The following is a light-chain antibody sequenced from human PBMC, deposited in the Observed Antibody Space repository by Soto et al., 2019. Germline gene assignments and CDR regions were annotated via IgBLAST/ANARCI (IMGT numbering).Light chain of an antibody. Sequence: QSVLTQPPSVSGAPGQRVTISCTGSSSNIGAGYDVHWYQQFPGTAPKLLIYGNNNRPSGVPDRFSGSKSGTSASLAIAGLQAEYEADYYCQSYDSSLSENVIFGGGTKSPS. CDR3: QSYDSSLSENVI. CDR1: SSNIGAGYD. V-gene: IGLV1-40*01. J-gene: IGLJ2*01. CDR2: GNN.